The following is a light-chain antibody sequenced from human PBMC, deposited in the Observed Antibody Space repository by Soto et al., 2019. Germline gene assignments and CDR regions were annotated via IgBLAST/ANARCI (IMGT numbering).Light chain of an antibody. V-gene: IGLV2-11*01. J-gene: IGLJ2*01. CDR2: DVN. CDR3: CSCTSSHTVV. Sequence: QSALTQPRSVSGSPGQSVTISCTGTSSDVGAYNYVSWYQQHPGKAPKLIIYDVNKRPSGVPYRFSGSKSGNTASLTISGLQAEDEADYYCCSCTSSHTVVFGGGTKLTVL. CDR1: SSDVGAYNY.